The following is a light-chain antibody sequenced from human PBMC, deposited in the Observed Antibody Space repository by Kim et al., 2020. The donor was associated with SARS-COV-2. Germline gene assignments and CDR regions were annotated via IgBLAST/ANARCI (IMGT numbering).Light chain of an antibody. V-gene: IGLV3-1*01. J-gene: IGLJ2*01. CDR1: KLGDKY. CDR2: RDS. Sequence: SYELTQPPSVSVSPGQTASITCSGDKLGDKYACWYQQRPGQSPVLVIYRDSKRPSGIPERFSGSNSGNTAKLTISGTQAQDVADYYCQAWDSSTTTVFVSGTQLTVL. CDR3: QAWDSSTTTV.